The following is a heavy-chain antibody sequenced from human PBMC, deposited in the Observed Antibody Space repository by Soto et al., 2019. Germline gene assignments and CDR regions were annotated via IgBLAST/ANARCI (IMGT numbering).Heavy chain of an antibody. CDR1: GYSFTSYW. J-gene: IGHJ6*02. D-gene: IGHD6-6*01. V-gene: IGHV5-51*01. Sequence: PGESLKISCKGSGYSFTSYWIGWVRQMPGKGLEWMGIIYPGDSDTRYSPSFQGQVTISADKSISTAYLQWSSLKASDTAMYYCARRPAARTGYYYYGMDVSGQGTTVTVYS. CDR2: IYPGDSDT. CDR3: ARRPAARTGYYYYGMDV.